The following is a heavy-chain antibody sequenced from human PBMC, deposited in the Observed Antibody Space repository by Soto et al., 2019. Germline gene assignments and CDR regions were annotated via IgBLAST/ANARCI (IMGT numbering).Heavy chain of an antibody. V-gene: IGHV4-30-4*01. D-gene: IGHD3-22*01. CDR3: AREYYDSSDSDGWFDP. CDR2: IYYSGNS. CDR1: GGSISSGNYH. Sequence: PXETLSLTCTVSGGSISSGNYHWSWVRQPPGKGLEWIGYIYYSGNSYYNPSLRSRLTISIDTSKNQFSLRLSSVTAADTAFYYCAREYYDSSDSDGWFDPWGQGTLVTVSS. J-gene: IGHJ5*02.